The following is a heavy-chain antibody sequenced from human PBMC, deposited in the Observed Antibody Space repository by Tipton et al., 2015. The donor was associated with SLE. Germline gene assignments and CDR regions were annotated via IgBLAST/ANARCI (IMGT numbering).Heavy chain of an antibody. V-gene: IGHV4-34*01. J-gene: IGHJ5*02. CDR2: INHSGST. CDR3: AIRIVRGTSTASEP. Sequence: TLSLTCAVYGGSFSESYWSWIRQPPGKGLEWIGQINHSGSTNYNPSLKSRVTISADTSKNQFSLRLSSVAAADTAVYYCAIRIVRGTSTASEPWGQGTLVTVSS. D-gene: IGHD1-26*01. CDR1: GGSFSESY.